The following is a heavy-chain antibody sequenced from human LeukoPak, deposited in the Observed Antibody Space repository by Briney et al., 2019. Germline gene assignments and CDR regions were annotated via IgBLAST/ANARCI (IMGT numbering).Heavy chain of an antibody. CDR1: GCSFTSNY. V-gene: IGHV1-46*01. CDR2: IYPRDGST. Sequence: ASVKVSCKESGCSFTSNYIHWVRQAPGQGLEWMGMIYPRDGSTSYAQKFQGRVTVTRDTSTSTVHMELGGLRSEDTAVYYCARDQEALDYWGQGTLVTVPS. J-gene: IGHJ4*02. CDR3: ARDQEALDY.